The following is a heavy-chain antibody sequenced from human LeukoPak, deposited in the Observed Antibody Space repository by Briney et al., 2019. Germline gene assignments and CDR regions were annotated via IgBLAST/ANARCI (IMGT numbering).Heavy chain of an antibody. CDR2: ISWNSGSI. CDR3: AKEAGSRGSYFDY. Sequence: PGRSLRLSCAASGFTFDDYAMHWVRQVPGKGLEWVSGISWNSGSIGYADSVKGRFTISRDNAKNSLYLQMNSLRAEDTALYYCAKEAGSRGSYFDYWGQGTLVTVSS. CDR1: GFTFDDYA. V-gene: IGHV3-9*01. D-gene: IGHD3-16*01. J-gene: IGHJ4*02.